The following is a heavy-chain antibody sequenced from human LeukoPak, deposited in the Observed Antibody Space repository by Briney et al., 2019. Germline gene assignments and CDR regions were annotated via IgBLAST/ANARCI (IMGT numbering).Heavy chain of an antibody. Sequence: SETLSLTCTVSGYSISSGYYWGWIRQPPGKGLEWIGSIYHSGSTYYNPSLKSRVTISVDTSKNQFSLKLSSVTAADTAVYYCARPAKGSKLWYFDLWGRGTLVTVSS. J-gene: IGHJ2*01. V-gene: IGHV4-38-2*02. CDR3: ARPAKGSKLWYFDL. D-gene: IGHD5/OR15-5a*01. CDR2: IYHSGST. CDR1: GYSISSGYY.